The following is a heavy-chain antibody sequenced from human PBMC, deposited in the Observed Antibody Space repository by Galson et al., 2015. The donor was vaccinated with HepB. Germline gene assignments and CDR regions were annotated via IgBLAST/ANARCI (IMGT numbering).Heavy chain of an antibody. CDR1: GYTFTSYD. D-gene: IGHD2-2*01. J-gene: IGHJ4*02. CDR3: ARDCEWGTSCFLNY. Sequence: SVKVSCKASGYTFTSYDINWVRQATGQGLEWMGWMNPNSGNTGYAQKFQGRVTMTRNTSISTAYMELSSLRSEDTAVYYCARDCEWGTSCFLNYWGQGTLVTVSS. CDR2: MNPNSGNT. V-gene: IGHV1-8*01.